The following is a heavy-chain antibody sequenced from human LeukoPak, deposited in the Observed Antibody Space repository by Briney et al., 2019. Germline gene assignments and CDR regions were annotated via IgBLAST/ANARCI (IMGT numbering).Heavy chain of an antibody. D-gene: IGHD6-25*01. CDR2: IYYSGST. CDR1: GGSISSYY. V-gene: IGHV4-59*01. CDR3: AGLLQREHYYYYYGMDV. Sequence: SETLSLTCTVSGGSISSYYWSWLRQPPGKGLEWIGYIYYSGSTNYNPSLKSRVTISVDTSKNQFSLKLSSVTAADTAVYYCAGLLQREHYYYYYGMDVWGQGTTVTVSS. J-gene: IGHJ6*02.